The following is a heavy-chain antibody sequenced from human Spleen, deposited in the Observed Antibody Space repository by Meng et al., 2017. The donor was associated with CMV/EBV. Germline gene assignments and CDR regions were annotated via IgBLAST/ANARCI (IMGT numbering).Heavy chain of an antibody. CDR1: TFSNYG. Sequence: TFSNYGISWVRQAPGQGLEWMGWISGYNGHTNYAQKLQGRVTMTTDTSTSTAYMEVRSLRSDDTAVYYCARDPPGYCSGGSCYGDYWGQGTLVTRLL. J-gene: IGHJ4*02. D-gene: IGHD2-15*01. CDR2: ISGYNGHT. CDR3: ARDPPGYCSGGSCYGDY. V-gene: IGHV1-18*01.